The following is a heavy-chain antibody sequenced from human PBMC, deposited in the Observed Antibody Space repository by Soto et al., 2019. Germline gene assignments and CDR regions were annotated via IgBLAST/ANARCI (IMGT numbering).Heavy chain of an antibody. J-gene: IGHJ4*02. CDR2: ISSSSSYI. CDR3: AKREYSGQNDY. V-gene: IGHV3-21*01. D-gene: IGHD5-12*01. Sequence: GGSLRLSCAASGFTFSSYSMNWVLQAPGKGLEWVSSISSSSSYIYYADSVKGRFTISRDNAKNSLYLQMNGLRAEDTAVYYCAKREYSGQNDYWGQGTLVTVSS. CDR1: GFTFSSYS.